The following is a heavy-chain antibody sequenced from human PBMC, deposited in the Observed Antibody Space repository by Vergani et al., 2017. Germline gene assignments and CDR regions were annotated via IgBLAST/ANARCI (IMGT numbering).Heavy chain of an antibody. CDR2: IDHTGRP. D-gene: IGHD4-11*01. CDR1: GGSFTSYH. J-gene: IGHJ6*03. CDR3: ARVNTETNGQLYYYYHRDV. V-gene: IGHV4-34*01. Sequence: QVQLQQWGGGLLKPSETLSLTCVVNGGSFTSYHWTWIRQSPGEGLEWVGDIDHTGRPDYNPSLKSRLTMSVDKSRNQFSLTLNSVTAADTAIYFCARVNTETNGQLYYYYHRDVWGQGTAVTVS.